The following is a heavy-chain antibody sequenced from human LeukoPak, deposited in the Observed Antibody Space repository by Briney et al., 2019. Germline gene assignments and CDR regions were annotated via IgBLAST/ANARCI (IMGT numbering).Heavy chain of an antibody. Sequence: EASVKVSCKASGHTLIELSIQWVRQAPGKGLEWVGGFDPEDEERIYAQKFQGRVTVTEDTSTDTAYMELSSLRTDDTAVYYCATSIEFDFWGQGTLVTVSS. J-gene: IGHJ4*02. CDR2: FDPEDEER. V-gene: IGHV1-24*01. CDR3: ATSIEFDF. CDR1: GHTLIELS.